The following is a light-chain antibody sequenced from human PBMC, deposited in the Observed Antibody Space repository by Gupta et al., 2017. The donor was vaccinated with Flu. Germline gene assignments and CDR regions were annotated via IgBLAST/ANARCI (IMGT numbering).Light chain of an antibody. Sequence: SPELTQPPSVSVPPRQTARNPCSGGALTSQYTYWYQQQAGQAHVLVLYKDGVRAPAISERFSWSGSGTTVTLTISRVEAEAEADAYCQSADSTGKFGIFGGGTKLTVL. CDR3: QSADSTGKFGI. CDR1: ALTSQY. CDR2: KDG. V-gene: IGLV3-25*02. J-gene: IGLJ2*01.